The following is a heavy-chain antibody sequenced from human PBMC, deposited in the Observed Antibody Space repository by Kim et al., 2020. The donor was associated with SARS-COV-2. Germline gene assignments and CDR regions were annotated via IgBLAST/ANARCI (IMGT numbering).Heavy chain of an antibody. J-gene: IGHJ4*02. CDR1: GFTFSSYA. CDR3: AKGVSSGYYDSSGYYYVFGY. V-gene: IGHV3-23*01. CDR2: ISGSGGST. D-gene: IGHD3-22*01. Sequence: GGSLRLSCAASGFTFSSYAMSWVRQAPGKGLEWVSAISGSGGSTYYADSVKGRFTISRDNSKNTLYLQMNSLRAEDTAVYYCAKGVSSGYYDSSGYYYVFGYWGQGTLVTVSS.